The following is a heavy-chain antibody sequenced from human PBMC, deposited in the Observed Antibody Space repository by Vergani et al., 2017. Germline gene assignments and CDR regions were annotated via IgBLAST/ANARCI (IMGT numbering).Heavy chain of an antibody. CDR2: ISSNGGST. J-gene: IGHJ4*02. V-gene: IGHV3-64*01. CDR1: GFTFSSYA. CDR3: ARARGVYGDYFDY. D-gene: IGHD4-17*01. Sequence: EVQLVESGGGLVQPGGSLRLSCAASGFTFSSYAMHWVRQAPGKGLEYVSAISSNGGSTYYANSVKGRFTISRDNSKNTLYLQMNSLRAEDTAIYYCARARGVYGDYFDYWGQGTLVTVSS.